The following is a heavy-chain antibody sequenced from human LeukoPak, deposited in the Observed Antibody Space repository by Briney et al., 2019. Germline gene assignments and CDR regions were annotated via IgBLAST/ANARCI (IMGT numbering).Heavy chain of an antibody. CDR1: GYTFTSYA. D-gene: IGHD2-15*01. CDR3: ATLYCSGGSCYSGRVDYYYYMDV. CDR2: ISAYNGNA. V-gene: IGHV1-18*01. Sequence: ASVKVSCKASGYTFTSYAISWVRQAPGQGLEWMGWISAYNGNADYVQKFQGRVTMTEDTSTDTAYMELSSLRSEDTAVYYCATLYCSGGSCYSGRVDYYYYMDVWGKGTTVTVSS. J-gene: IGHJ6*03.